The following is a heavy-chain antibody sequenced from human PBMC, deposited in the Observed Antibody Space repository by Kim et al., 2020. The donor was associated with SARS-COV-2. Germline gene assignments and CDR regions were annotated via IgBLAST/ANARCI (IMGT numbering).Heavy chain of an antibody. J-gene: IGHJ6*02. CDR3: AGRGVRPYYYYYGMDV. V-gene: IGHV1-46*01. CDR1: GYTFTSYY. CDR2: INPSGGST. Sequence: ASVKVSCKASGYTFTSYYMHWVRQAPGQGLEWMGIINPSGGSTSYAQKFQGRVTMTRDTSTSTVYMELSSLRSEDTAVYYCAGRGVRPYYYYYGMDVWGQGTTVTVSS. D-gene: IGHD3-10*01.